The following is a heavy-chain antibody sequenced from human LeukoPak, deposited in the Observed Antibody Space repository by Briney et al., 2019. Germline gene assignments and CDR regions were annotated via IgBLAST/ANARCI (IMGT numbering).Heavy chain of an antibody. V-gene: IGHV4-31*03. Sequence: PSETLSLTCTVSGGSISSGGYYWSWIRQHPGKGLEWIGYIYYSGSTYYNPSLKSRVTISVDTSKNQFSLKLSSVTAADTAVYYCARYYYGSGSYYIWDWGQGTLVTVSS. CDR1: GGSISSGGYY. D-gene: IGHD3-10*01. J-gene: IGHJ4*02. CDR3: ARYYYGSGSYYIWD. CDR2: IYYSGST.